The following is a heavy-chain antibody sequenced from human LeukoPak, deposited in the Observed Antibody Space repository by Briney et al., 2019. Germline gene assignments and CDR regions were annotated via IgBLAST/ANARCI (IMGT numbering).Heavy chain of an antibody. CDR2: INQGGSDK. V-gene: IGHV3-7*01. CDR3: GRGDPDY. Sequence: PGGSLRLSCEFSGFSFTSYWMNWVRQAPGQGLERVANINQGGSDKYYVDSVKGQFTISRDNARNSLYLQMNSLRAEDTAVYYCGRGDPDYWGQGTLVTVSS. CDR1: GFSFTSYW. J-gene: IGHJ4*02.